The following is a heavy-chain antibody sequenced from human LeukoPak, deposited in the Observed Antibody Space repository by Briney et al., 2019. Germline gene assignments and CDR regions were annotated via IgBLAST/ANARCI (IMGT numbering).Heavy chain of an antibody. CDR3: ARDRYGDYDLDAFDI. D-gene: IGHD4-17*01. Sequence: SETLSLTCAVYGGSFSGYYWSWIRQPPGKGLEWIGEINHSASTNYNPSLKSRVTISVDTSKNQFSLKLSSVTAADTAVYYCARDRYGDYDLDAFDIWGQGTMVTVSS. J-gene: IGHJ3*02. CDR2: INHSAST. CDR1: GGSFSGYY. V-gene: IGHV4-34*01.